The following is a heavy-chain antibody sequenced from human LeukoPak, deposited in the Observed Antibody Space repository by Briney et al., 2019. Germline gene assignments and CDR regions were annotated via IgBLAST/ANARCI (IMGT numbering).Heavy chain of an antibody. CDR2: IRSKASGGTT. J-gene: IGHJ4*02. Sequence: PGGSLRLSCTASGFTFGDYAMSWVRQAPGKGLEWVGFIRSKASGGTTEYAASVNAAFTISRDDSKSIAYLQMNSLKTEDTAVYYCTGGARLIDYWGQGTLVTVSA. CDR3: TGGARLIDY. V-gene: IGHV3-49*04. CDR1: GFTFGDYA.